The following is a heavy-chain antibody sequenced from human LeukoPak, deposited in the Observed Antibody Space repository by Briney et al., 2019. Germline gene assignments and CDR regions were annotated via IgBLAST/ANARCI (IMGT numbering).Heavy chain of an antibody. D-gene: IGHD3-10*01. CDR1: GFTFSSYA. CDR2: ISYDGSNK. J-gene: IGHJ5*02. V-gene: IGHV3-30-3*01. Sequence: PGRSLRLSCAASGFTFSSYAMHWVRQAPGKGLEWVAVISYDGSNKYYADSVKGRFTISRDNSKNTLYLQMNSLRAEDTAVYYCASSEFSAYNWFDPWGQGTLVTVSS. CDR3: ASSEFSAYNWFDP.